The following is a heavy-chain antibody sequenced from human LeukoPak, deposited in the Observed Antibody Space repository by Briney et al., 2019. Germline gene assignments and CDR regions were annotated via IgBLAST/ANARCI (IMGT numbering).Heavy chain of an antibody. D-gene: IGHD2-8*01. CDR3: TQIANGGLSDY. V-gene: IGHV4-59*01. CDR1: GGSISGYY. J-gene: IGHJ4*02. CDR2: IHYSGNT. Sequence: SETLSLTCTVSGGSISGYYWAWIRQPPGKVLEWIGYIHYSGNTNYNPSLKSRVTISVDTSKNQFSLKLISVPHAHTAVYYCTQIANGGLSDYWGQGTLVTVSS.